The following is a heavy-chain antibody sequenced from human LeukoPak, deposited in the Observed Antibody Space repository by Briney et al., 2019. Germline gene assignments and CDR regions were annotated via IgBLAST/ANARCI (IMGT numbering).Heavy chain of an antibody. J-gene: IGHJ6*02. D-gene: IGHD3-22*01. CDR2: INPNSGAT. V-gene: IGHV1-2*06. CDR3: ASNYDSSGYSSDYYYYGMDV. Sequence: ASVKVSCKPSGYTFTGYYMHWVRQAPGQGLEWMGRINPNSGATNYAQKFQGRVTMTRDTSISTAYMELTTLRSDDTAVYYCASNYDSSGYSSDYYYYGMDVWGQGTTVTVSS. CDR1: GYTFTGYY.